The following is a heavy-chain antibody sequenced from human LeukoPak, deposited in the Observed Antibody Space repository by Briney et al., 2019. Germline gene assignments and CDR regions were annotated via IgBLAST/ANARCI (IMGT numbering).Heavy chain of an antibody. CDR3: ARVDYYYGSGTCSTYYVDY. D-gene: IGHD3-10*01. J-gene: IGHJ4*02. Sequence: GASVKVSCKASGYTFTSYGVSWVRQAPGQGLEWMGWISAYNSNTNYAQKFQGRVTMTTDTSTSTAYMELRSLRSDDTAVYYCARVDYYYGSGTCSTYYVDYWGQGTLVTVSS. CDR2: ISAYNSNT. V-gene: IGHV1-18*01. CDR1: GYTFTSYG.